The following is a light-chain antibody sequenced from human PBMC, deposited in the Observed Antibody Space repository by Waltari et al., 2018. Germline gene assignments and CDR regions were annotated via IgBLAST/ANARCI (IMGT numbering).Light chain of an antibody. J-gene: IGKJ2*01. CDR3: MQALQTPYT. CDR1: QSLLHGDGHTF. CDR2: WGS. Sequence: DIVMTQSPLSLTVPPAEPASISCRSSQSLLHGDGHTFFDWYLQRPGQSPQLLIYWGSNRASGVPDRFSGSESGTDFTLKISSVEAEDVGTYYCMQALQTPYTFGQGTKLDIK. V-gene: IGKV2-28*01.